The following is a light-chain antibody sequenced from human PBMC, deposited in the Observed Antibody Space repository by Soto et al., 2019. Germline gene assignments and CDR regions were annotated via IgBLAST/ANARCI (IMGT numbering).Light chain of an antibody. CDR3: QQYNRSYT. CDR2: GAS. J-gene: IGKJ2*01. Sequence: DIQMTQSPSTLSGSVGDRVTITCRASQTISSWLAWYQQKPGKAPKLLIYGASTLESGVPSRFSGSGSGTEFTLTINSLQTDDFATYYCQQYNRSYTFGQGTKVDIK. V-gene: IGKV1-5*01. CDR1: QTISSW.